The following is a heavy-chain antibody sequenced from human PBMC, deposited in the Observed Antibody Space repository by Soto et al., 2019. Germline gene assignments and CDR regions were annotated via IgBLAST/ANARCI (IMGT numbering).Heavy chain of an antibody. J-gene: IGHJ4*02. CDR2: IYSSGST. D-gene: IGHD3-10*01. Sequence: SETLSLTCTVSGGSISSSSYYWGWVRQPPGKGLEWIGSIYSSGSTYYNPSLKSRVTISVDTSKKQVSLRLSSVTAADTAVYFCARLRGTTMVRGVIWYFDYWGQETLVTVSS. V-gene: IGHV4-39*01. CDR1: GGSISSSSYY. CDR3: ARLRGTTMVRGVIWYFDY.